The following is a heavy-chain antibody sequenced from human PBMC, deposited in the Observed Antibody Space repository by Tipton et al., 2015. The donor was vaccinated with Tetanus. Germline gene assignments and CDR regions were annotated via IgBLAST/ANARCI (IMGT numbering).Heavy chain of an antibody. CDR1: GGSFSGYY. CDR2: INDSGST. V-gene: IGHV4-34*01. CDR3: ARWETVTTKIHY. Sequence: TLSLTCAVYGGSFSGYYWNWIRQPPGKGLEWIGEINDSGSTSYNPSLKSRVTISVDTSKDHFCLYLSFVTAADTAVYYCARWETVTTKIHYWGQGALVTASS. D-gene: IGHD4-17*01. J-gene: IGHJ4*02.